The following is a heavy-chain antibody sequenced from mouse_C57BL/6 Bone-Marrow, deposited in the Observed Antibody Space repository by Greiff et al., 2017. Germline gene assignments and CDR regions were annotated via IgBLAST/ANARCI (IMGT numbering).Heavy chain of an antibody. CDR3: ARGAQG. V-gene: IGHV5-4*01. D-gene: IGHD3-2*02. Sequence: EVQLKESGGGLVKPGGSLKLSCAASGFTFSSYAMSWVRQTPEKRLEWVATISDGGSYTYYPDNVKGRFTISRDNAKNNLYLQMSHLKSEDTAMYYCARGAQGRGQGTLVTVSA. CDR2: ISDGGSYT. J-gene: IGHJ3*01. CDR1: GFTFSSYA.